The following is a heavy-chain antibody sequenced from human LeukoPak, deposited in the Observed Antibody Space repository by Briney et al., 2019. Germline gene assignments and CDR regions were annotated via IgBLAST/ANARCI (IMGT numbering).Heavy chain of an antibody. J-gene: IGHJ4*02. CDR2: ISVSAGST. CDR3: ATGSVRYSASWYSQEGDY. Sequence: PGGSLRLSCAASGFTFSTYAMSWVRQAPGKGLEWVSAISVSAGSTYYADSVKGRFTIFRDNSKNTLYLQMNSLRAEDTAVYYCATGSVRYSASWYSQEGDYWGQGTQVTVSS. CDR1: GFTFSTYA. V-gene: IGHV3-23*01. D-gene: IGHD6-13*01.